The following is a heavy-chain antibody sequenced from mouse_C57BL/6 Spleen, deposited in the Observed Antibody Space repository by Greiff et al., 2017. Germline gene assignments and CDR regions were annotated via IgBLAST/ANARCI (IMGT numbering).Heavy chain of an antibody. CDR3: ARSGNLASSHWYFDV. V-gene: IGHV1-50*01. J-gene: IGHJ1*03. Sequence: QVQLQQSGAELVKPGASVKLSCKASGYTFTSYWMQWVKQRPGQGLEWIGEIDPSDSYTNYNQKFKGKATLTVDTSSSTAYMQLSSLTSEDSAVYYCARSGNLASSHWYFDVWGTGTTVTVSS. CDR2: IDPSDSYT. CDR1: GYTFTSYW. D-gene: IGHD1-1*01.